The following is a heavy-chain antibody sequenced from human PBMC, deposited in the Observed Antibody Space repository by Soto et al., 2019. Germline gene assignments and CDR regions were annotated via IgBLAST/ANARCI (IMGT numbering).Heavy chain of an antibody. V-gene: IGHV3-15*07. J-gene: IGHJ6*02. CDR1: GFTFSNAL. Sequence: PGGSLRLSCAASGFTFSNALMNWVRQAPGKGLEWVGRIKSKTDGGTTDYAAPVKGRFTISRDDSKNTLYLQMNSLKTEDTAVYYCTTEGVDYGDYDYYYGMDVWGQGTTVTVSS. CDR3: TTEGVDYGDYDYYYGMDV. CDR2: IKSKTDGGTT. D-gene: IGHD4-17*01.